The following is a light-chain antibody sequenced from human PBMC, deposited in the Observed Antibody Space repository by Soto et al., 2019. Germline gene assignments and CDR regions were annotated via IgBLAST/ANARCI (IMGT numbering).Light chain of an antibody. CDR2: RNN. J-gene: IGLJ3*02. CDR1: SSNIGSKY. V-gene: IGLV1-47*01. Sequence: QAVVTQPPSASGTPGQRVTISCTGSSSNIGSKYVYWYQQLPGTAPKLLIHRNNQRPSGVPDRFSGSKSGTSASLAINGLRSEDEADYYCAAWDDSLSGWVFGGGTKLTVL. CDR3: AAWDDSLSGWV.